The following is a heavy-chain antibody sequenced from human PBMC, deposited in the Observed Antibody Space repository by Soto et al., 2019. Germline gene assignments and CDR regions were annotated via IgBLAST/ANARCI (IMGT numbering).Heavy chain of an antibody. Sequence: QVQLVESGGGVVQPGRSLRVSCAASGFTFSHYAMHWVRQAPGKGLEWVAVVSYDGTKQFYADSVKGRFTISRDSSKSTLYLQMNNLRDEDTAVYYFARDRVYYYDSSGYYNFDFWGQGTLVTVSS. CDR2: VSYDGTKQ. CDR3: ARDRVYYYDSSGYYNFDF. V-gene: IGHV3-30-3*01. CDR1: GFTFSHYA. D-gene: IGHD3-22*01. J-gene: IGHJ4*02.